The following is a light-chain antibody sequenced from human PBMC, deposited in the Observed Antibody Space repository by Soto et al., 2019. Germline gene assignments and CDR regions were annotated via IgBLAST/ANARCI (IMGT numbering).Light chain of an antibody. V-gene: IGKV4-1*01. CDR3: QQYGSSSWT. CDR1: QSVLDSPNNRNY. J-gene: IGKJ1*01. Sequence: DIVMTQSPDSLAVSLGERATINCKSSQSVLDSPNNRNYLAWYQQKPGQPPKLLIYWASIRESGIPDRFSGSGSGTDFTLTISRLEPEDFAVYYCQQYGSSSWTFGQGTKVDIK. CDR2: WAS.